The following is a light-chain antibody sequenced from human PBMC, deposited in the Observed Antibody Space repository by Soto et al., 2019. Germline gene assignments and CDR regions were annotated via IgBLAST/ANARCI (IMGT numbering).Light chain of an antibody. V-gene: IGLV1-40*01. CDR1: SSNIGAGYD. CDR2: GNN. J-gene: IGLJ1*01. CDR3: QSYDSSLSGSYV. Sequence: QSVLTQPPSVSGAPGQRVTLSCTGGSSNIGAGYDVHWYQRLPGTAPKVLIYGNNNRPSGVPDRFSGSKSGTSASLAITGLQAEDEADYYCQSYDSSLSGSYVFGTGTKLTVL.